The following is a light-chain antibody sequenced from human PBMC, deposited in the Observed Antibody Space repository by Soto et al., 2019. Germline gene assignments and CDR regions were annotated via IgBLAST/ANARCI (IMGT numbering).Light chain of an antibody. Sequence: LTQPASVSGSPGQSITISCTGTSSDVGGYNYVSWYQQHPGKAPKLMIYEVSNRPSGVSNRFSGSKSGNTASLTISGLQAEDEADYYCSSYTSSSTVVFGGGTKVTVL. CDR3: SSYTSSSTVV. CDR1: SSDVGGYNY. J-gene: IGLJ2*01. CDR2: EVS. V-gene: IGLV2-14*01.